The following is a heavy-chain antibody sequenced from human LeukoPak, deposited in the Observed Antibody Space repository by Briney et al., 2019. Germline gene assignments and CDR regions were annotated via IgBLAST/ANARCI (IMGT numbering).Heavy chain of an antibody. J-gene: IGHJ3*02. Sequence: GGSLRLSCTASGFTFNTYNMHWVRQPTGKGLEWVSAVGTAGDTYYPGSVKGRFTTSRENAKNSLYLQMNSLRVGDTAVYYCARRGDSRGYYDAFDIWGQGTMVTVSS. CDR1: GFTFNTYN. V-gene: IGHV3-13*01. CDR3: ARRGDSRGYYDAFDI. CDR2: VGTAGDT. D-gene: IGHD3-22*01.